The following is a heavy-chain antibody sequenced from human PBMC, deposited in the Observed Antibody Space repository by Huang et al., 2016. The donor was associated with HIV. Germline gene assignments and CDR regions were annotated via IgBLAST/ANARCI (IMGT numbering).Heavy chain of an antibody. CDR2: ISASSGDT. V-gene: IGHV1-18*01. D-gene: IGHD3-22*01. Sequence: QIQLMQSGPELKQPGASVKVSCKASGYTFTSYGITWVRQAPGQGHEWMGGISASSGDTEYAQKFQCRVTLTTDTSTNIAYMELRSLRSDDTAKYYCARDPKYHRIGYYRQRRGIDIWGQGTMVIVSS. CDR1: GYTFTSYG. CDR3: ARDPKYHRIGYYRQRRGIDI. J-gene: IGHJ3*02.